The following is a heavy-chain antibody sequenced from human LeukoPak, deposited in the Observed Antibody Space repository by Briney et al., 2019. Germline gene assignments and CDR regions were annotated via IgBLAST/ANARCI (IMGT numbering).Heavy chain of an antibody. CDR1: GFTVSSNY. CDR2: IYSGGST. D-gene: IGHD3-22*01. CDR3: ARAGFFYDSSGYEDY. Sequence: PGGSLRLSCAASGFTVSSNYMSWVRQAPGKGLEWVSVIYSGGSTYYADSVKGRFTISRDNSKNTLYLQKNSLRAEDTAVYYCARAGFFYDSSGYEDYWGQGTLVTVSS. J-gene: IGHJ4*02. V-gene: IGHV3-66*01.